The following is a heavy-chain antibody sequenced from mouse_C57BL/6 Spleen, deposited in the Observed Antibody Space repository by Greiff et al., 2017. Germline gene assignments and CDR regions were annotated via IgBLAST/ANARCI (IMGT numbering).Heavy chain of an antibody. J-gene: IGHJ4*01. CDR1: GFSLTSYA. Sequence: VQLKESGPGLVAPSQSLSITCTVSGFSLTSYAISWVRQPPGKGLEWLGVIWTGGGTNYNSALKSRRSISKYNSKSQVFLKMNSLQTDDTARYYCARNPIYYGNDYYAMDYWGQGTSVTVSS. CDR3: ARNPIYYGNDYYAMDY. V-gene: IGHV2-9-1*01. CDR2: IWTGGGT. D-gene: IGHD2-1*01.